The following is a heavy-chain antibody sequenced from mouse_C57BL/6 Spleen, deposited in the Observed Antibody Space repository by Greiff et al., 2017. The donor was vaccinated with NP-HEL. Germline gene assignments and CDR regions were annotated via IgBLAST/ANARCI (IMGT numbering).Heavy chain of an antibody. V-gene: IGHV3-6*01. CDR1: GYSITSGYY. D-gene: IGHD3-2*02. CDR3: ARASSGYGYYAMDY. CDR2: ISYDGSN. J-gene: IGHJ4*01. Sequence: VQLKESGPGLVKPSQSLSLTCSVTGYSITSGYYWNWIRQFPGNKLEWMGYISYDGSNNYNPSLKNRISITRDKSKNQFFLKLNSVTTEDTATYYCARASSGYGYYAMDYWGQGTSVTVSS.